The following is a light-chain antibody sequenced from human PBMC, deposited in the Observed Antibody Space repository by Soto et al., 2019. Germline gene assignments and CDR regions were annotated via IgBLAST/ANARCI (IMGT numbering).Light chain of an antibody. CDR2: DAS. CDR3: QDRQYWPVP. Sequence: ETVLTQSPAILSMSPGERATLSCRASQSVSSYFAWYQQKPGQAPRLLIYDASNRATGVPARFSGSGSGTYFGLTICSLLPEYLLVYYRQDRQYWPVPCGQET. J-gene: IGKJ1*01. CDR1: QSVSSY. V-gene: IGKV3-11*01.